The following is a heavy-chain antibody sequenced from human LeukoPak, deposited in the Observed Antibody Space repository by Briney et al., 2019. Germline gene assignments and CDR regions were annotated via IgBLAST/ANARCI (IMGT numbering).Heavy chain of an antibody. CDR3: AKGAVAGTFLCDY. J-gene: IGHJ4*02. V-gene: IGHV3-33*06. CDR2: IWYDGSNK. Sequence: RGSLRLSCAASGFTFSSYGMHWVRQAPGKGLEWVAVIWYDGSNKYYADSVKGRFTISRDNSKNTLYLQMNSLRAEDTAVYYCAKGAVAGTFLCDYWGQGTLVTVSS. CDR1: GFTFSSYG. D-gene: IGHD6-19*01.